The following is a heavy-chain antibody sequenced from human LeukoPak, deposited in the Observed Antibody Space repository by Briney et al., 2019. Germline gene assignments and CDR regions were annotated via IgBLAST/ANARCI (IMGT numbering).Heavy chain of an antibody. Sequence: GGSLRLSCAASGFTFSSYGMHWVRQAPGKGLEWVAVISYDGSNKYYADSVKGRFTISRDNSKNTLYLQMNRLRAEDTAVYYCGKNGYYYDSSGYYYNDYWGQGTLVTVSS. CDR3: GKNGYYYDSSGYYYNDY. CDR2: ISYDGSNK. V-gene: IGHV3-30*18. D-gene: IGHD3-22*01. J-gene: IGHJ4*02. CDR1: GFTFSSYG.